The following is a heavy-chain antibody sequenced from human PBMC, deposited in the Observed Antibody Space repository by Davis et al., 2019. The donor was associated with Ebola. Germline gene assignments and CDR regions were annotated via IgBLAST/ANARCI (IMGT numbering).Heavy chain of an antibody. CDR3: ARDYYGRKVLDY. CDR1: GGSFSGYY. V-gene: IGHV3-21*01. Sequence: PSETLSLTCAVYGGSFSGYYWSWIRQPPGKGLEWVSSISTMSSFIYYADSVKGRFTISRDNAKNSLYLQMNSLRAEDTAVYYCARDYYGRKVLDYWGQGTLVTVSS. CDR2: ISTMSSFI. D-gene: IGHD4-23*01. J-gene: IGHJ4*02.